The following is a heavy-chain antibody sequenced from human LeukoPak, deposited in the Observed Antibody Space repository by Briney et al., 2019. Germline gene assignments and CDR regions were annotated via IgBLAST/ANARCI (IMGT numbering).Heavy chain of an antibody. D-gene: IGHD6-13*01. V-gene: IGHV3-21*01. CDR1: GFTFSSYS. Sequence: GGSLSLSCAASGFTFSSYSMNWVRQAPGKGLEWVSSISSSSSYIYYADSVKGRFTISRDNAKNSLYLQMSSLRAEDTAVYYCARDGPLVRGYYYYGMDVWGKGTTVTVSS. J-gene: IGHJ6*04. CDR2: ISSSSSYI. CDR3: ARDGPLVRGYYYYGMDV.